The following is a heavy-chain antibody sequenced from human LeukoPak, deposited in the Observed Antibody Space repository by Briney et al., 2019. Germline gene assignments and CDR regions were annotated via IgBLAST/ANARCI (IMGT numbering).Heavy chain of an antibody. CDR3: ASAPVLRYFDWPSSFQH. CDR2: IIPIFGTA. J-gene: IGHJ1*01. D-gene: IGHD3-9*01. Sequence: ASVKVSCKASGGTFSSYAISWVRQAPGQGLEWMGGIIPIFGTANYAQKFQGRVTITADESTSTAYMELSSLRSEDTAVYYCASAPVLRYFDWPSSFQHWGQGALVTASS. V-gene: IGHV1-69*13. CDR1: GGTFSSYA.